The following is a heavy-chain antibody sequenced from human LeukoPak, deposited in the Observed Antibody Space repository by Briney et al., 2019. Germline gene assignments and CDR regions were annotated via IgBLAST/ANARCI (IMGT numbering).Heavy chain of an antibody. D-gene: IGHD6-19*01. CDR3: ARAAFGSGWYAGLDY. J-gene: IGHJ4*02. CDR1: GGSFSGYY. CDR2: INHSGST. V-gene: IGHV4-34*01. Sequence: KPSETLSLTCAVYGGSFSGYYWSWIRQPPGKGLEWIGEINHSGSTNYNPSLKSRVTISVDKSKNQFSLKLSSVTAADTAVYYCARAAFGSGWYAGLDYWGQGTLVTVSS.